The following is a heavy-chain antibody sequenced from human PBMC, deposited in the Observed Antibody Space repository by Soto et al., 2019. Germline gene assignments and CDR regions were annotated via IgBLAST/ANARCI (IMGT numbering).Heavy chain of an antibody. J-gene: IGHJ3*02. D-gene: IGHD2-21*01. V-gene: IGHV2-5*02. CDR2: IYWDDDQ. CDR3: AHAYGGTSWPNDAFDI. CDR1: GFSLSGDGVG. Sequence: QITLKESGPTLVKPTQTLTLTCTVSGFSLSGDGVGVGWIRQPQGKALEWLALIYWDDDQRYSPSLKTRLTITKDTSNNQVVLTMTNMDPVDTATYYCAHAYGGTSWPNDAFDIWCQGTVVTVSS.